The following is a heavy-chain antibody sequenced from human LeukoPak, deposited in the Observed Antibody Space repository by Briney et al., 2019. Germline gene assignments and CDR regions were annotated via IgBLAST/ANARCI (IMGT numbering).Heavy chain of an antibody. J-gene: IGHJ4*02. V-gene: IGHV1-69*13. CDR2: IIPIFGTV. Sequence: SVKVSCKASGYTFTSYGISWVRQAPGQGLEWMGGIIPIFGTVNYAQKFQGRVTFTADESTSTAYMELSSLRSEDTAVYYCAAGIPAAVSSDYWGQGTLVTVSS. CDR3: AAGIPAAVSSDY. CDR1: GYTFTSYG. D-gene: IGHD6-13*01.